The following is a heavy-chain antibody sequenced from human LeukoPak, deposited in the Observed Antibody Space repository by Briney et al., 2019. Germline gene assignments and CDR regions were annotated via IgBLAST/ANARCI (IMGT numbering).Heavy chain of an antibody. V-gene: IGHV4-34*01. D-gene: IGHD3-22*01. Sequence: SETLSLTCAVYGGSFSGYYWSWIRQPPGKGLEWIGEINHSGSTNYNPSLKSRVTISVDTPKNQFSLKLSSVTAADTAVYYCARGRGTYYYDSSGYFYWGQGTLVTVSS. CDR1: GGSFSGYY. CDR2: INHSGST. CDR3: ARGRGTYYYDSSGYFY. J-gene: IGHJ4*02.